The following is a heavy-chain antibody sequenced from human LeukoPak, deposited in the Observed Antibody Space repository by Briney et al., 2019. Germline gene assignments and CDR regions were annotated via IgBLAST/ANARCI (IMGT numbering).Heavy chain of an antibody. CDR1: GFIFSDYY. CDR3: ARGSPPDY. V-gene: IGHV3-11*05. CDR2: ISSSSIYT. D-gene: IGHD2-15*01. Sequence: GGSLRLSCAASGFIFSDYYMSWIRQAPEKGLEWLSYISSSSIYTSYADSVKGRFTISRDNAKNSLYLQLNSLRAEDTAVYYCARGSPPDYWGQGTLVTVSS. J-gene: IGHJ4*02.